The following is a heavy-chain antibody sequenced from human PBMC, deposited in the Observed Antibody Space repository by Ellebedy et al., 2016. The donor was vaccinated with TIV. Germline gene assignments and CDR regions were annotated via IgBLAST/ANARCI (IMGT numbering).Heavy chain of an antibody. CDR3: ARDTTSDY. Sequence: PGGSLRLSCAVSGFTFSDHYMDWVRLAPGKGPEWVGRSRNKAKSYTTDYAASVKGRLTISRDDSKNSLYLQMNSLKTEDTAIYYCARDTTSDYWGQGALVTVSS. CDR1: GFTFSDHY. D-gene: IGHD1-1*01. V-gene: IGHV3-72*01. CDR2: SRNKAKSYTT. J-gene: IGHJ4*02.